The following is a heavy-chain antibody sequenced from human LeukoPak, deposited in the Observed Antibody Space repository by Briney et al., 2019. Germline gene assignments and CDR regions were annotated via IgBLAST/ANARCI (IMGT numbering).Heavy chain of an antibody. Sequence: PGGSLRLSCAASGFDFSGAYMNWVRQAPGKGLEWVGLIKNKHEHQATDYAAPVRERFIITRDDSSSTLFLQMNSQKTEDTAVYYCVTDANRILGARGTGYCGQGILVTVSS. CDR1: GFDFSGAY. CDR2: IKNKHEHQAT. CDR3: VTDANRILGARGTGY. V-gene: IGHV3-15*07. J-gene: IGHJ4*02. D-gene: IGHD1-26*01.